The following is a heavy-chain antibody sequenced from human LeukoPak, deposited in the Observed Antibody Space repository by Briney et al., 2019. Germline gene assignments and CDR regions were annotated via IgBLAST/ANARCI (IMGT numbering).Heavy chain of an antibody. J-gene: IGHJ3*02. CDR2: IYPGDSDT. V-gene: IGHV5-51*01. D-gene: IGHD6-13*01. CDR1: GYSFTSCW. Sequence: PGESLKISCKGSGYSFTSCWIGWVRQMPGKGLEWMGIIYPGDSDTSYSPSFQGRVTISADKSISTAYLQWSSLKASDTAMYYCASQTYSSSRTASAFDIWGQGTMVTVSS. CDR3: ASQTYSSSRTASAFDI.